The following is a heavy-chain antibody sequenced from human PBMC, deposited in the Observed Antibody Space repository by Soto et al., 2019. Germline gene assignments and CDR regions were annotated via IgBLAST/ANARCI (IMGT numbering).Heavy chain of an antibody. D-gene: IGHD3-22*01. CDR3: ASNAAQWLSRFDP. Sequence: SETLSLTCTVSGGSISSYYWSWIRQPPGKGLEWIGYIYYSGSTNYNPSLKSRVTISVDTSKNQFSLKLTSVTAADTAVYYCASNAAQWLSRFDPWGQGTLVTVSS. CDR1: GGSISSYY. J-gene: IGHJ5*02. V-gene: IGHV4-59*01. CDR2: IYYSGST.